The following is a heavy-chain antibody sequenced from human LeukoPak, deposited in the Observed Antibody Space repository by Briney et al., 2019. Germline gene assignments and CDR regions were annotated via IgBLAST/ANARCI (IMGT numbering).Heavy chain of an antibody. Sequence: ASVKVSCKASGGTFSSYAISWVRQAPGQGLEWMGGIIPIFGTANYARKFQGRVTITADKSTSTAYMELSSLRSEDTAVYYCARDRDSSGSQFDYWGQGTLVTVSS. J-gene: IGHJ4*02. D-gene: IGHD3-22*01. CDR2: IIPIFGTA. V-gene: IGHV1-69*06. CDR1: GGTFSSYA. CDR3: ARDRDSSGSQFDY.